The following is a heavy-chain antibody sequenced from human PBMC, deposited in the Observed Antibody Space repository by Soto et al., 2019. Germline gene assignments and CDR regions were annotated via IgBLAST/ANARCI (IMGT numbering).Heavy chain of an antibody. D-gene: IGHD2-2*01. J-gene: IGHJ6*02. V-gene: IGHV3-9*01. CDR2: ISWNSGSI. CDR3: APGLGYCISTSCSYYYYGMDV. Sequence: PGGSLRXACAASGXTFDDYAMHWVRQAXXKXXXXXSGISWNSGSIGYADSVKGRFTISRDNAKNSLYLQMNSLRAEDTALYYCAPGLGYCISTSCSYYYYGMDVWGQGTTVTVSS. CDR1: GXTFDDYA.